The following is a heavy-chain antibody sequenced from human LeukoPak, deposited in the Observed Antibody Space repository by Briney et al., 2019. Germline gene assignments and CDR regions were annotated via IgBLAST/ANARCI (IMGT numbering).Heavy chain of an antibody. CDR2: INHSGST. CDR1: GGSFSGYY. D-gene: IGHD3-3*01. Sequence: PSETLSLTCAVYGGSFSGYYWSWIRQPPGKGLEWIGEINHSGSTNYNPSLKSRVTISVDTSKNQFSLKLSSVTAADTAVYYCARTTYYDFWSGYYTGYGRGRNFDYWGQGTLVTVSS. CDR3: ARTTYYDFWSGYYTGYGRGRNFDY. J-gene: IGHJ4*02. V-gene: IGHV4-34*01.